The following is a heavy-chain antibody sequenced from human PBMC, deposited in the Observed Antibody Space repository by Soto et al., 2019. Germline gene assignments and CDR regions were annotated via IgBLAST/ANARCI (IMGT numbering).Heavy chain of an antibody. CDR2: ISYDGSNK. J-gene: IGHJ6*03. Sequence: LRLSCAASGFTFSSYGMHWVRQAPGKGLEWVAVISYDGSNKYYADSVKGRFTISRDNSENTLYLQMNSLRAEDTAVYYCAKGRDFWSGYYYMDVWGKGTTVTVSS. V-gene: IGHV3-30*18. CDR3: AKGRDFWSGYYYMDV. D-gene: IGHD3-3*01. CDR1: GFTFSSYG.